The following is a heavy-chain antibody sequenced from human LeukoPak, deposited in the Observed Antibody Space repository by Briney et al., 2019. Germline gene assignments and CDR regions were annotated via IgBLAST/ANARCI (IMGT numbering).Heavy chain of an antibody. Sequence: PSETLSLTCTVSGGSISSNYWSWMRQPPGQGLEGIGYIYYSGTTSYNASLKSRVTMSVDTSKNQFSLNPNPVPAADTAVYYCARGVAARHLDYWGQGTLVTVSS. V-gene: IGHV4-59*01. CDR2: IYYSGTT. D-gene: IGHD6-6*01. J-gene: IGHJ4*02. CDR1: GGSISSNY. CDR3: ARGVAARHLDY.